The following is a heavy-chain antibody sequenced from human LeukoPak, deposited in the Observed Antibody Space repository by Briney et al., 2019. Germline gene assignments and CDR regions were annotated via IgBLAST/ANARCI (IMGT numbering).Heavy chain of an antibody. CDR2: INHSGST. J-gene: IGHJ6*03. CDR3: ARLRGYYYGSGSYYKTHMDV. V-gene: IGHV4-34*01. CDR1: GGSFSGYY. Sequence: PSETLSLTCAVYGGSFSGYYWSWIRQPPGKGLEWIGEINHSGSTNYNPSLKSRVTISVDTSKNQFSLRLSSVTAADTAVYYCARLRGYYYGSGSYYKTHMDVWGKGTTVTISS. D-gene: IGHD3-10*01.